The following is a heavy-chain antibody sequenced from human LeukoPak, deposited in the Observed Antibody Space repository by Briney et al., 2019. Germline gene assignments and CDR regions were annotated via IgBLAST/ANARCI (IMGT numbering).Heavy chain of an antibody. CDR3: ASEDYYDSSGYHY. CDR1: GGSFSGYY. V-gene: IGHV4-59*01. Sequence: PSETLSLTCAVYGGSFSGYYWSWIRQPPGKGLEWIGYIYYSGSTNYNPSLKSRVTISVDTSKNQFSLKLSSVTAADTAVYYCASEDYYDSSGYHYWGQGTLVTVSS. D-gene: IGHD3-22*01. J-gene: IGHJ4*02. CDR2: IYYSGST.